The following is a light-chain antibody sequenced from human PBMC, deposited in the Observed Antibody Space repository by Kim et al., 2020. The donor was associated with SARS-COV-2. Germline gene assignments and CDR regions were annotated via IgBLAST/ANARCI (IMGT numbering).Light chain of an antibody. CDR1: QDIYNS. J-gene: IGKJ5*01. V-gene: IGKV1-16*01. CDR2: AAS. Sequence: ASGGYRVTITCRASQDIYNSLAWFQQKPGKAPKSLIYAASTLQGGVPSLFSGSGSGTDFALTIGGLQPEDFATYYCQQYNTYPLTFGQGTRVEIK. CDR3: QQYNTYPLT.